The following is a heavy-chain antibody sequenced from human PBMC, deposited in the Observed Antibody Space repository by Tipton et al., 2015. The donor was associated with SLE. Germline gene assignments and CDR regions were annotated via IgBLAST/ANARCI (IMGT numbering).Heavy chain of an antibody. Sequence: TLSLTCTVSGGSISSYYWSWIRQPAGKGLEWIGRIYTSGSTNYNPSLKSRVTMSVDTSRNQFSLKLSSVTAADTAVYYCASGGSDADAFDIWGQGTMVTVSS. V-gene: IGHV4-4*07. D-gene: IGHD1-26*01. CDR2: IYTSGST. CDR1: GGSISSYY. J-gene: IGHJ3*02. CDR3: ASGGSDADAFDI.